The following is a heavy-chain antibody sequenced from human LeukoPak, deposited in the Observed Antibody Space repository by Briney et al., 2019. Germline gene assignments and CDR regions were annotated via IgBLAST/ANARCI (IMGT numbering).Heavy chain of an antibody. CDR1: GYTFTSYG. Sequence: ASVKVSCKASGYTFTSYGISWVRQAPGQGLEWMGWISAYNGNINYAQKLQGRVTMTTDTSTSTAYMELRSLRSDDTAVYYCARSWTSSSWYGIFDYWGQGTLVTVSS. J-gene: IGHJ4*02. D-gene: IGHD6-13*01. CDR3: ARSWTSSSWYGIFDY. CDR2: ISAYNGNI. V-gene: IGHV1-18*01.